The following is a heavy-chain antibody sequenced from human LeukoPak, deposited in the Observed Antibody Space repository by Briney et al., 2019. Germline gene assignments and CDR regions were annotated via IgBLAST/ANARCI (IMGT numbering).Heavy chain of an antibody. D-gene: IGHD2-2*01. CDR2: INPNSGGT. J-gene: IGHJ4*02. CDR3: ARESTAVSLTLDY. V-gene: IGHV1-2*02. Sequence: GASVKVSCKASEYTFTGYYMHWVRQAPGQGLEWMGLINPNSGGTNYAQKFQGRVTMTRDTSISTAYMELSRLRSDDTAVYYCARESTAVSLTLDYWGQGTLVTVSS. CDR1: EYTFTGYY.